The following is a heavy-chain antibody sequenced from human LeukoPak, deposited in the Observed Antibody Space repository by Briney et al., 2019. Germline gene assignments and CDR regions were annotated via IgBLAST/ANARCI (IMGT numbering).Heavy chain of an antibody. V-gene: IGHV4-34*01. CDR3: ARVEEIVVVPAATPRRLAFDY. D-gene: IGHD2-2*01. J-gene: IGHJ4*02. Sequence: SETLSLTCAVYGGSFSGYYWSWIRQPPGKGLEWIGEINHSGSTNHNPSLKSRVTISVDTSKNQFSLKLSSVTAADTAVYYCARVEEIVVVPAATPRRLAFDYWGQGTLVTVSS. CDR2: INHSGST. CDR1: GGSFSGYY.